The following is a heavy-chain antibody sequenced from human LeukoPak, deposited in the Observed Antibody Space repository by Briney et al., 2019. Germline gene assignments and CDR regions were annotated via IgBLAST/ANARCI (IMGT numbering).Heavy chain of an antibody. CDR2: TYYRSEWYH. D-gene: IGHD5/OR15-5a*01. V-gene: IGHV6-1*01. Sequence: SQTLSLTCAISGDSVSSYSVAWNWIRQSPSRGLEWLGRTYYRSEWYHDYAVSVKGRISINSDASQNQVSLHLNSVTPEDTPVYYCARASGLRRVAWYFDLWGRSTLVAVSS. CDR3: ARASGLRRVAWYFDL. J-gene: IGHJ2*01. CDR1: GDSVSSYSVA.